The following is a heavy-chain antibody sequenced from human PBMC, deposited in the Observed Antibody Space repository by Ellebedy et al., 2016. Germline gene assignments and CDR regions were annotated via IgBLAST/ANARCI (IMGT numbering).Heavy chain of an antibody. V-gene: IGHV3-23*01. J-gene: IGHJ4*02. CDR2: IVASGERT. D-gene: IGHD3-10*01. Sequence: GESLKISCEASGFTFSSYAMSWVRQAPGKGPEWISAIVASGERTFYADSVRGRFTISRDNSKNRLYLQMSSLKVEDTATYYCANVGGSGTYYNGYWGQGTLVTVSS. CDR1: GFTFSSYA. CDR3: ANVGGSGTYYNGY.